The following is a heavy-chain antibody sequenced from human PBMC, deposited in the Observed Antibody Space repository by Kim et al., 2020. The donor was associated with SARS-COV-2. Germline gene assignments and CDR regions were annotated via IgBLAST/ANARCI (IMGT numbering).Heavy chain of an antibody. D-gene: IGHD1-7*01. V-gene: IGHV3-7*01. J-gene: IGHJ4*02. Sequence: GGSLRLSCAASGFTFSSYWMNWVRQAPGKGLEWVANIKQDGSEKYYVDSVKGRFTISRDNARNSLYLQLNSLRTEDTAVYYCARQTTLDYWGQGTLVTVSS. CDR1: GFTFSSYW. CDR2: IKQDGSEK. CDR3: ARQTTLDY.